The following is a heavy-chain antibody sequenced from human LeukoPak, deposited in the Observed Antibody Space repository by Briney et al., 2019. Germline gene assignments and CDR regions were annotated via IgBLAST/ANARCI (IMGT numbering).Heavy chain of an antibody. D-gene: IGHD3-22*01. V-gene: IGHV4-34*01. CDR1: GGSFSGYY. J-gene: IGHJ4*02. CDR2: IYHSGST. CDR3: ASSHSSGYHFG. Sequence: SETLSLTCAVYGGSFSGYYWSWIRQPPGKGLEWIGEIYHSGSTNYNPSLKSRVTISVDKSKNQFSLKLSSVTAADTAVYYCASSHSSGYHFGGGQGTLVTVSS.